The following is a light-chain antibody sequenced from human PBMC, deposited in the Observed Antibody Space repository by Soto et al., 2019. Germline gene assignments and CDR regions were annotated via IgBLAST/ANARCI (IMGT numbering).Light chain of an antibody. CDR1: QSVSSSY. CDR3: QQYGSSRT. Sequence: EIVLTQSPGTLSSSPGERATLSCRASQSVSSSYLAWYQQKPGQAPRLLIYGASSRATGIPDRFMGSGSGTDFTLTISRLEPEDFAVYYCQQYGSSRTFGQGTKVEIK. V-gene: IGKV3-20*01. CDR2: GAS. J-gene: IGKJ1*01.